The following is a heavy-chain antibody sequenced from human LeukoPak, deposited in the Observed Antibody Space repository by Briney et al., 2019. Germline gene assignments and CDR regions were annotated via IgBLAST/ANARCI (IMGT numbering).Heavy chain of an antibody. D-gene: IGHD5-12*01. V-gene: IGHV3-48*02. CDR1: GFTFSGSA. J-gene: IGHJ4*02. Sequence: GGSLKLSCAASGFTFSGSAIHWVRQSSGKGLEWVSFITTSSATISYADSVKGRFTISRDNAKNSLYLQMNSLRDEDTAVYYCARPRPGLWMDYWGQGTLVTVSS. CDR2: ITTSSATI. CDR3: ARPRPGLWMDY.